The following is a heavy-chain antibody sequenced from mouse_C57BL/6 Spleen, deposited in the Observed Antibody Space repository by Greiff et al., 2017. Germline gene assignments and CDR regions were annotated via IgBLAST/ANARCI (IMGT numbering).Heavy chain of an antibody. Sequence: QVQLQQSGAELVRPGASVTLSCKASGYTFTDYEMHWVKQTPVHGLEWIGAIDPETGGTAYNQKFKGKAILTADTSSSTAYMQLSSLTSEDSAVYYCTRDCGGNYAYWGQGTPVTVSA. J-gene: IGHJ3*01. CDR3: TRDCGGNYAY. V-gene: IGHV1-15*01. D-gene: IGHD2-1*01. CDR1: GYTFTDYE. CDR2: IDPETGGT.